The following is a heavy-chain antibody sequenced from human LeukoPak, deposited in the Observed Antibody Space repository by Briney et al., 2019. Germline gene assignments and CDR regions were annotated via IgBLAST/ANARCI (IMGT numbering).Heavy chain of an antibody. CDR3: AREKWELLRGLRAFDI. J-gene: IGHJ3*02. V-gene: IGHV4-61*02. CDR1: GGSISSSNYY. D-gene: IGHD1-26*01. Sequence: SETLSLTCTVSGGSISSSNYYWSWIRQPAGKGLEWIGRIYTSGSTNYNPSLKSRVTISVDTSKNQFSLKLSSVTAADTAVYYCAREKWELLRGLRAFDIWGQGTMVTVSS. CDR2: IYTSGST.